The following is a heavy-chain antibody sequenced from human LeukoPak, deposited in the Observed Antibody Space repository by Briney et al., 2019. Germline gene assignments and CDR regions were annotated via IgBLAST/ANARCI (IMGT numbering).Heavy chain of an antibody. J-gene: IGHJ6*02. Sequence: SDSLSLTCIVSGDSMSTIAYYWGWIRQPPGKGLECIGSIYYSGSTYYNPSLKSRVTISVDTSKNQFSLKLSSVTAADTAVYYCAVRGYSYGYSYYGMDVWGQGTTVTVSS. CDR3: AVRGYSYGYSYYGMDV. CDR2: IYYSGST. D-gene: IGHD5-18*01. V-gene: IGHV4-39*01. CDR1: GDSMSTIAYY.